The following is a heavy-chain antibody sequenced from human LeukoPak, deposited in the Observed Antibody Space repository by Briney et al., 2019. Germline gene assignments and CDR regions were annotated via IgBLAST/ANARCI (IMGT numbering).Heavy chain of an antibody. CDR3: ARDSPNYSKGAIDI. CDR1: GFTFSSHG. D-gene: IGHD1-7*01. J-gene: IGHJ3*02. V-gene: IGHV3-74*01. Sequence: PGGSLRLSCAASGFTFSSHGMHWVRHAPGKGLVWVARVSTDGTSTSSVDSVKGRFTISRDNAKNTLYLQMNSLRAEDTAVYYCARDSPNYSKGAIDIWGQGTMVTVSS. CDR2: VSTDGTST.